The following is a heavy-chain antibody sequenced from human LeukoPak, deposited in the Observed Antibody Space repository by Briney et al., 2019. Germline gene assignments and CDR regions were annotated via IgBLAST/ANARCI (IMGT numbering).Heavy chain of an antibody. J-gene: IGHJ4*02. Sequence: GGSLRLSFAPSGSTFDDTAMHWVRQAPGKGLEWVSLISGDGGSTYYADSVKGRFTISRDNSKNSLYLQMNSLRTEDTALYYCAKGTPDTIYLPIWGQGTLVTVSS. CDR2: ISGDGGST. V-gene: IGHV3-43*02. CDR3: AKGTPDTIYLPI. CDR1: GSTFDDTA. D-gene: IGHD3-9*01.